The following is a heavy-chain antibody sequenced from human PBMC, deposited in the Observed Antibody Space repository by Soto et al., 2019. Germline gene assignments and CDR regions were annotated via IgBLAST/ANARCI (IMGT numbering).Heavy chain of an antibody. D-gene: IGHD3-16*01. V-gene: IGHV1-18*01. Sequence: ASVKVSCKASGYTFTSYGLSWVRQAPGQGLEWMGWINGYTRNTNYAQKFQGRVTMTTDTSTNTAYLDLWTLISDDTAVYYCARSWVTGKGGIDVWGQGTTVTVSS. CDR1: GYTFTSYG. CDR3: ARSWVTGKGGIDV. CDR2: INGYTRNT. J-gene: IGHJ6*02.